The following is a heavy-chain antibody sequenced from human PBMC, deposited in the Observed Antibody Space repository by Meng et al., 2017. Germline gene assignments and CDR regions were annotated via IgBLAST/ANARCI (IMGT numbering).Heavy chain of an antibody. CDR3: ARNRRIYDSRGYYSSVNVIFDY. Sequence: GESLKISCAASGFTFSSSWMSWVRQAPGKGLEWVAYISSSGSSIHDADSVKGRFTISRDNAKNSLYLKMNSLRGKDTAVYNCARNRRIYDSRGYYSSVNVIFDYWGQGTLVTVSS. CDR1: GFTFSSSW. V-gene: IGHV3-48*04. D-gene: IGHD3-22*01. CDR2: ISSSGSSI. J-gene: IGHJ4*02.